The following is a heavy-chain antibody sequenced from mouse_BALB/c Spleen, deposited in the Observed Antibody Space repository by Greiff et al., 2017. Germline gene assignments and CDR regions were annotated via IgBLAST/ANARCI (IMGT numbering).Heavy chain of an antibody. CDR3: ARPLITTGNPFWFAY. J-gene: IGHJ3*01. V-gene: IGHV1-12*01. CDR1: GYTFTSYN. D-gene: IGHD1-2*01. CDR2: IYPGNGDT. Sequence: QVQLKQPGAELVKPGASVKMSCKASGYTFTSYNMHWVKQTPGQGLEWIGAIYPGNGDTSYNQKFKGKATLTADKSSSTAYMQLSSLTSEDSAVYYCARPLITTGNPFWFAYWGQGTLVTVSA.